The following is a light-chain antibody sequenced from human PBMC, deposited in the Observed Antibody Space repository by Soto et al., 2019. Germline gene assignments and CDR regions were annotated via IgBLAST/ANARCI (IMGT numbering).Light chain of an antibody. CDR2: DAS. V-gene: IGKV3-20*01. J-gene: IGKJ5*01. CDR1: QRVSSSH. CDR3: QQYGSSPIT. Sequence: DNVLTQSPGTLSLSPGERTTLSCRASQRVSSSHLAWYQQKYGQAPRLLIYDASSRATGIPDRFSGSGSGTDFTLIISRLEPEDFAVYYCQQYGSSPITFGQGTRLEIK.